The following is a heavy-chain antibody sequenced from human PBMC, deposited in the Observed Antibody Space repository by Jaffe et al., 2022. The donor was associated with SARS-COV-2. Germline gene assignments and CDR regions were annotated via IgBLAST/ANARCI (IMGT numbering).Heavy chain of an antibody. CDR1: GGSISSYY. Sequence: QVQLQESGPGLVKPSETLSLTCTVSGGSISSYYWSWIRQPPGKGLEWIGYIYYSGSTNYNPSLKSRVTISVDTSKNQFSLKLSSVTAADTAVYYCASFFYDSSGYLAPDYWGQGTLVTVSS. J-gene: IGHJ4*02. CDR2: IYYSGST. CDR3: ASFFYDSSGYLAPDY. V-gene: IGHV4-59*08. D-gene: IGHD3-22*01.